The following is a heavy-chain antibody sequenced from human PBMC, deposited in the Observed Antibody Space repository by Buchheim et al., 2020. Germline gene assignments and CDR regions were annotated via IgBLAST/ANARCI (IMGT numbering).Heavy chain of an antibody. CDR2: ISYDGSNK. CDR3: ARLRHSTGGVDY. Sequence: QVQLVESGGGVVQPGRSLRLSCAASGFTFRSYAMHWVRQAPGKGLEWVAVISYDGSNKYYADSVKGRFTISRDNSKNTLYLQMNSLRAEDTAVYYCARLRHSTGGVDYWGQGTL. V-gene: IGHV3-30*04. D-gene: IGHD1-14*01. J-gene: IGHJ4*02. CDR1: GFTFRSYA.